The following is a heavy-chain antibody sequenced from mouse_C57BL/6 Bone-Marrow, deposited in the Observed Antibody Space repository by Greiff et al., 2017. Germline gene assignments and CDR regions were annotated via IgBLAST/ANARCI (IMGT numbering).Heavy chain of an antibody. CDR1: GYSFTDYT. CDR3: ARRGETAWFAY. D-gene: IGHD4-1*01. CDR2: LNPNYGTT. Sequence: VKLQQSGPELVKPGASVKISSKASGYSFTDYTLNWVKKSNGKSLEWIGVLNPNYGTTSSNQRFRGKATLPVDQSSRTAYMQLNSLPSEDSAVYYCARRGETAWFAYWGQGTLVTVSA. V-gene: IGHV1-39*01. J-gene: IGHJ3*01.